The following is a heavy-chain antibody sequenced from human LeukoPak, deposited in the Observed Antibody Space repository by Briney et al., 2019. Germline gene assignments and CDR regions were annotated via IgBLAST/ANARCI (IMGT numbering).Heavy chain of an antibody. J-gene: IGHJ4*02. CDR3: ARTPPVSYCGGDCYHPIDY. CDR2: IKQDGGEE. D-gene: IGHD2-21*02. Sequence: PGGSLRLSCAASGFTFSSYCMSWVRQAPGEGLEWVATIKQDGGEEYSVDSLKGRFTISRDNAKNALYLQMNRLRAEDTAVYYCARTPPVSYCGGDCYHPIDYWGQGTLVTVSS. CDR1: GFTFSSYC. V-gene: IGHV3-7*05.